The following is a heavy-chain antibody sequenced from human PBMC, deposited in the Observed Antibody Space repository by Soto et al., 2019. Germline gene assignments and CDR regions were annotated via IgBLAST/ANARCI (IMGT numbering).Heavy chain of an antibody. CDR2: ILHTGGT. CDR3: ARLQFGEGFDY. V-gene: IGHV4-30-2*01. CDR1: GGSISGGGFS. Sequence: CAVSGGSISGGGFSWSWIRQPPGKGLEWIGYILHTGGTQYNPSLKSRVSMSVDKSKNQFSLHLTSVTAADTAVYYCARLQFGEGFDYWGQGALVTVSS. J-gene: IGHJ4*02. D-gene: IGHD3-10*01.